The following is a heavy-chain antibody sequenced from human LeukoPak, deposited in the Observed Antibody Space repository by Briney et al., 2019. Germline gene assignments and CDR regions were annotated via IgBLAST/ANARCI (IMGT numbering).Heavy chain of an antibody. CDR3: AKDLRVAGYCSSTSCYYFDY. CDR1: GFTFSSYG. D-gene: IGHD2-2*01. V-gene: IGHV3-30*18. Sequence: PGGSLRLSCAASGFTFSSYGMHWVRQAPGKGLEWVAVISYDGSNKYYADSVKGRFTISRDNSKNTLYLQMNSLRAEDTAVYYCAKDLRVAGYCSSTSCYYFDYWGQGTLVTVSS. J-gene: IGHJ4*02. CDR2: ISYDGSNK.